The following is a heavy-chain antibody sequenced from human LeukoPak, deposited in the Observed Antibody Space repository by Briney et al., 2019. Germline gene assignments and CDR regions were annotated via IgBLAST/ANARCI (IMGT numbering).Heavy chain of an antibody. D-gene: IGHD6-6*01. CDR1: GLTFSSYG. CDR2: IWYDGSNK. CDR3: ARDTVYSGSGTDY. V-gene: IGHV3-33*01. J-gene: IGHJ4*02. Sequence: PGRSLRLSCAVSGLTFSSYGMHWVRQAPGKGLEWVAFIWYDGSNKYYADSVKGRFTISRDNSKNTLYLQMNSLRAEDTAVYYCARDTVYSGSGTDYWGQGTLVTVSS.